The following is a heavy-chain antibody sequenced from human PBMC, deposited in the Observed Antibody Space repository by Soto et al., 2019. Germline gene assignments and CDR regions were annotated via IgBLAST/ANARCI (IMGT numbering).Heavy chain of an antibody. D-gene: IGHD3-3*02. CDR2: IYHSGST. Sequence: SETLSLTCAVSGGSISSSNWWSWVRQPPGKGLEWIGEIYHSGSTYYNPSLKSRVTISVDRSKNQFSLKLSSVTAADTAVYYCARGHFPESYYYYGMDVWGQGTTVTVSS. J-gene: IGHJ6*02. V-gene: IGHV4-4*02. CDR3: ARGHFPESYYYYGMDV. CDR1: GGSISSSNW.